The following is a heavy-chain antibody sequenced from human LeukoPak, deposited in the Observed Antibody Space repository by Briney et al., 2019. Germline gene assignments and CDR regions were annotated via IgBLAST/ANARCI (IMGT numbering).Heavy chain of an antibody. D-gene: IGHD3-10*01. CDR2: ISYDGSNK. CDR3: AKDPPITMVRGENGDY. V-gene: IGHV3-30*18. CDR1: GFTFSSYG. J-gene: IGHJ4*02. Sequence: PGRSLRLSCAASGFTFSSYGMHWVRQAPGKGLEWVAVISYDGSNKYYADSVKGRFTISRDNSKNTLYLQMNSLRAEDTAVYYCAKDPPITMVRGENGDYWGRETLVTVSS.